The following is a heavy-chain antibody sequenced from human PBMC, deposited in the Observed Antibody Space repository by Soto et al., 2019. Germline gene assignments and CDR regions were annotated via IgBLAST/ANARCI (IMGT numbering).Heavy chain of an antibody. J-gene: IGHJ4*02. V-gene: IGHV3-30-3*01. CDR3: ARVSYVKNIDY. CDR2: ISYDGSNK. D-gene: IGHD3-10*02. Sequence: GGSLRLSCAASGFTFSSYAMHWVRQAPGKGLEWVAVISYDGSNKYYADYVKGRFTISRDNSKNTLYLQMNSLRAEDTAVYYCARVSYVKNIDYWGQGTLVTVSS. CDR1: GFTFSSYA.